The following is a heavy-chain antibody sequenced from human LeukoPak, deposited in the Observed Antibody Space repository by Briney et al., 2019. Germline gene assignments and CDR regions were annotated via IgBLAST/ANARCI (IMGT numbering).Heavy chain of an antibody. J-gene: IGHJ5*02. D-gene: IGHD6-6*01. CDR1: GYTFTGYY. CDR3: ARDKGASIAARWFDP. Sequence: ASVKVSCRASGYTFTGYYMHWVRQAPGQGLEWMGWINPNSGGTNYAQKFQGRVTMTRDTSISTAYMELSRLRSDDTAVYYCARDKGASIAARWFDPWGQGTLVTVSS. V-gene: IGHV1-2*02. CDR2: INPNSGGT.